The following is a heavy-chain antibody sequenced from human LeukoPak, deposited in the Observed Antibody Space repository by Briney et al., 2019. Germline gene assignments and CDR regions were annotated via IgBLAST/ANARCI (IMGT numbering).Heavy chain of an antibody. CDR3: ALIYSLPGIAVAGTGGLYFDY. J-gene: IGHJ4*02. Sequence: ASVKVSCKASGGTFSSYAISWVRQAPGQGLEWMGGIIPIFGTANYAQKFQGRVTITADESTSTAYMELSSLRSEDTAVYYCALIYSLPGIAVAGTGGLYFDYWGQGTLVTVSS. D-gene: IGHD6-19*01. V-gene: IGHV1-69*13. CDR2: IIPIFGTA. CDR1: GGTFSSYA.